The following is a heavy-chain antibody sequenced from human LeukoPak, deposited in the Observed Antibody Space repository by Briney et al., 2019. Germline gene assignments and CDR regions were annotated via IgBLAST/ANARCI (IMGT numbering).Heavy chain of an antibody. J-gene: IGHJ5*02. V-gene: IGHV3-23*01. CDR2: ISGSGGST. Sequence: GGSLRLSCAASGFTFSSYAMSWVRQAPGKGLEWVSVISGSGGSTYYADSVKGRFTISRDNSKNTLYLQMNSLRAEDTAVYYCAKRSTGYSSGWSPDWFDPWGQGTLVTVSS. CDR1: GFTFSSYA. CDR3: AKRSTGYSSGWSPDWFDP. D-gene: IGHD6-19*01.